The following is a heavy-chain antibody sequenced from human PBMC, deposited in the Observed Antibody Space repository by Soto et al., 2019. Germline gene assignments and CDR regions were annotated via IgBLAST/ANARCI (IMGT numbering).Heavy chain of an antibody. CDR1: GYTFTAYP. D-gene: IGHD3-10*01. Sequence: QVPLVQSGAEVKKPGASVKVSCRASGYTFTAYPLHWVRQAPGQRLEWMGWINAANGDIGYSRELQGRVTITRDTSASTVYMELSSLTSEDTAVYYCAKKDYYAAGVYHFDHWGQGTLVTVSS. CDR3: AKKDYYAAGVYHFDH. V-gene: IGHV1-3*01. J-gene: IGHJ4*02. CDR2: INAANGDI.